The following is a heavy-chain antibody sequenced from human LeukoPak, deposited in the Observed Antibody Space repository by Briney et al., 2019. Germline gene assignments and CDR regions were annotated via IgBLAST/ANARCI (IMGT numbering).Heavy chain of an antibody. V-gene: IGHV5-51*01. J-gene: IGHJ6*02. CDR3: ARRLITMVRGVIYNYGMDV. CDR1: GYSFTTYW. CDR2: ILSGDSDT. D-gene: IGHD3-10*01. Sequence: GESLNISCQGSGYSFTTYWIGWVRQMRGKGLEWMGIILSGDSDTRYSPSFKGQVSISADKSISAAYLQWSSLKASDTAMYYCARRLITMVRGVIYNYGMDVWGQGTTVTASS.